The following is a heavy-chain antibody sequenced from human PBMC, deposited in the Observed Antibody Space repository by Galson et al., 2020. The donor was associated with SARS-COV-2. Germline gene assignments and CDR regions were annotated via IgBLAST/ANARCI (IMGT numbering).Heavy chain of an antibody. J-gene: IGHJ4*02. CDR2: VRGSGSTT. D-gene: IGHD3-22*01. Sequence: GGSLRLSCAASGFTFNNYAMNWLRQAPGKGLEWVSGVRGSGSTTYYAGSVKGRFTISRDNSQNTLYLQMNSLRGEDTAIYYCAKRHRDSSGFDYWGQGARVTVSS. CDR1: GFTFNNYA. V-gene: IGHV3-23*01. CDR3: AKRHRDSSGFDY.